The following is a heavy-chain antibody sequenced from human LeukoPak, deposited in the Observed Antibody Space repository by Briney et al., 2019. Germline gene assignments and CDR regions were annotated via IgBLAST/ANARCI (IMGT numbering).Heavy chain of an antibody. CDR3: ASAGCSGGTCYSGGTPGYMDV. D-gene: IGHD2-15*01. V-gene: IGHV3-23*01. J-gene: IGHJ6*03. CDR2: ISGSGGST. CDR1: GFTFSSYG. Sequence: QAGGSLRLSCAASGFTFSSYGMSWVRQAPGKGLEWVSAISGSGGSTYYADSVKGRFTISRDNSKNTLYLQMNSLRAEDTAVYYCASAGCSGGTCYSGGTPGYMDVWGKGTTVTVSS.